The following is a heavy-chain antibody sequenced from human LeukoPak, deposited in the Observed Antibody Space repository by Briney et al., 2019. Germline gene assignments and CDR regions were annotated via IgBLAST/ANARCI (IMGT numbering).Heavy chain of an antibody. J-gene: IGHJ4*02. CDR1: GFTFSSYN. D-gene: IGHD2-21*01. CDR2: ISSLGTI. Sequence: GGSLRLSCAASGFTFSSYNMNWVRQAPGKGLEWISYISSLGTIYYADSVKGRFTISRDNTKNSLYLQLNSLRAEDTAVYYCASVKIHPFSCPCYDFWGQRTLVTVSS. V-gene: IGHV3-48*04. CDR3: ASVKIHPFSCPCYDF.